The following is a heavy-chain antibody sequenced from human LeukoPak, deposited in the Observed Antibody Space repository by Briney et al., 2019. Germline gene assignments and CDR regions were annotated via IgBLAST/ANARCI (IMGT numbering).Heavy chain of an antibody. CDR1: GFTFSSYA. CDR2: IWYDGSNK. V-gene: IGHV3-33*08. J-gene: IGHJ4*02. D-gene: IGHD3-22*01. Sequence: GGSLRLSCAASGFTFSSYAMHWVRQAPGKGLEWVAVIWYDGSNKYYADSVKGRFTISRDNSKNTLYLQMNSLRAEDTAVYYCARDSGDSSGYSFDYWGQGTLVTVSS. CDR3: ARDSGDSSGYSFDY.